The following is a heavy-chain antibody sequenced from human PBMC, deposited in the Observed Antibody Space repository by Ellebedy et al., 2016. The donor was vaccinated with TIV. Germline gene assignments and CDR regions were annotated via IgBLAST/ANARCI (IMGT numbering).Heavy chain of an antibody. CDR2: ISAYNGNT. CDR1: GYTFTSHG. V-gene: IGHV1-18*01. Sequence: ASVKVSXKASGYTFTSHGISWVRQAPGQGLEWMGWISAYNGNTNYAQKFQGRVTITADKSTSTAYMELSSLRSDDTAVYYCARGGSAAGPPYYFDYWGQGTLVTVSS. D-gene: IGHD6-13*01. CDR3: ARGGSAAGPPYYFDY. J-gene: IGHJ4*02.